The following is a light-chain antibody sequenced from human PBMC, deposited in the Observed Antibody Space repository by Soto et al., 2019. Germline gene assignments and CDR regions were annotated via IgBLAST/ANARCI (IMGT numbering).Light chain of an antibody. CDR1: QSVLYISNNKNF. V-gene: IGKV4-1*01. CDR2: WAS. CDR3: QQHYSTPWT. Sequence: DIVMAQSPDSLAVSLGERATINCRSSQSVLYISNNKNFLAWYQQKAGQPPKLLISWASSRESRVPDRFSGSGSETDFTLTISSLQAEDVAVYYCQQHYSTPWTFGQGTRVEI. J-gene: IGKJ1*01.